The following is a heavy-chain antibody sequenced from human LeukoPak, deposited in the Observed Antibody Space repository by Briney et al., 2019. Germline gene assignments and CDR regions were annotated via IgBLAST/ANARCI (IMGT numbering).Heavy chain of an antibody. CDR2: INHSGST. V-gene: IGHV4-34*01. CDR1: GGAFSGYY. D-gene: IGHD1-26*01. Sequence: SETPSLTCAVYGGAFSGYYWNWIRQPPGKGLEWIGEINHSGSTNYNPSLKSRVTISVDTSKNQFSLKLSSVTAADTAVYYCARDSGSYYYYGMDVWGQGTTVTVSS. CDR3: ARDSGSYYYYGMDV. J-gene: IGHJ6*02.